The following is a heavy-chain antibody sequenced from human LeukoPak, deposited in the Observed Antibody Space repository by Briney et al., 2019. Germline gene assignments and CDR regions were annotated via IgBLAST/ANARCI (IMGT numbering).Heavy chain of an antibody. Sequence: SETLSLTCAVYGGSFSGYYRSWIRQPPGKGLEWIGSIYYSGSTYYNPSLKSRVTISVDTSKNQFSLKLSSVTAADTAVYYCARALDYYDSSGYRPYYFGYWGQGTLVTVSS. D-gene: IGHD3-22*01. CDR2: IYYSGST. V-gene: IGHV4-34*01. J-gene: IGHJ4*02. CDR1: GGSFSGYY. CDR3: ARALDYYDSSGYRPYYFGY.